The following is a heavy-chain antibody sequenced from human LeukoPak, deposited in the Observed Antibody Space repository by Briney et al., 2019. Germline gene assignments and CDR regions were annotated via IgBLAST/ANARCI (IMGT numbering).Heavy chain of an antibody. CDR3: ARDTYYYDSSGKNIFDY. D-gene: IGHD3-22*01. CDR1: GGSISSYY. V-gene: IGHV4-59*12. CDR2: IHYSGST. Sequence: SETLSLTCTVSGGSISSYYWSWIRQPPGKGLEWIGYIHYSGSTNYNPSLKSRVTMSVDTSKNQFSLKLSSVTAADTAVYYCARDTYYYDSSGKNIFDYWGQGTLVTVSS. J-gene: IGHJ4*02.